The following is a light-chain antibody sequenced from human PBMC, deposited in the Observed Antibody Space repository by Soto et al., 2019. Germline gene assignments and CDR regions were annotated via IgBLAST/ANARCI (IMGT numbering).Light chain of an antibody. J-gene: IGKJ5*01. CDR2: GAS. CDR3: QQYNNWPPIT. CDR1: QSVNTK. V-gene: IGKV3-15*01. Sequence: EVVMTQSPATLSVSPGERATLSCRASQSVNTKLAWYQQKPGQAPRLVIYGASTRATGIPGRFSGSGSGTEFILTISSLQSEDFAVYYCQQYNNWPPITFGQGTRLDIK.